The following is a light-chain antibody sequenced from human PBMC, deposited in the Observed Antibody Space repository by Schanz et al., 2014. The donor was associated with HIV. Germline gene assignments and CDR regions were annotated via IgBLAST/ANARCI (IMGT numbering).Light chain of an antibody. CDR1: QSISSW. Sequence: DIQMTQSPSTLSASVGDRVTITCRASQSISSWLAWYQQKQGKAPKLLINKASSLESGVPSRFSGSGSGTEFTLTISGLQPDDFATYYCQQYYTLSRTFGPGTKVE. CDR3: QQYYTLSRT. CDR2: KAS. J-gene: IGKJ1*01. V-gene: IGKV1-5*03.